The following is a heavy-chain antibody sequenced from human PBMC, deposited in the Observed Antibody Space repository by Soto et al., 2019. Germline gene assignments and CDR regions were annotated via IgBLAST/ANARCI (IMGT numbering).Heavy chain of an antibody. CDR1: GGTFSSYA. J-gene: IGHJ4*02. CDR2: IIPIFGTA. Sequence: SVKVSCKASGGTFSSYAISWVRQAPGQGLEWMGGIIPIFGTANYAQKFQGRVTITADESTSTAYMELSSLRSEDTDVYYCAGDYHDILTGRNSFDYWGQGTLVTVSS. V-gene: IGHV1-69*13. D-gene: IGHD3-9*01. CDR3: AGDYHDILTGRNSFDY.